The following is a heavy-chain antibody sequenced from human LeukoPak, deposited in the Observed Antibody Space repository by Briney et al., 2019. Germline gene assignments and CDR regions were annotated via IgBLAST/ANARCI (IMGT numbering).Heavy chain of an antibody. Sequence: GASVKVSCKASGYTFTSYDSNWVRQATGQGLEWMGWMNPNSGNTGYAQKFQGRVTMTRDTSISTAYMELSRLRSDDTAVYYCARDQEYSGSSRYYYGMDVWGQGTTVTVSS. CDR2: MNPNSGNT. CDR3: ARDQEYSGSSRYYYGMDV. J-gene: IGHJ6*02. CDR1: GYTFTSYD. D-gene: IGHD6-6*01. V-gene: IGHV1-8*01.